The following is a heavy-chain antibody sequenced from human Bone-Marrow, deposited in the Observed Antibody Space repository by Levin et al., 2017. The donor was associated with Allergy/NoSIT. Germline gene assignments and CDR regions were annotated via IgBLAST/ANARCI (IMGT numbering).Heavy chain of an antibody. CDR3: TKVVAPGTSRSFDF. CDR1: GFTFSNYA. D-gene: IGHD2-15*01. V-gene: IGHV3-23*01. J-gene: IGHJ3*01. CDR2: FGSGGGT. Sequence: GGSLRLSCEASGFTFSNYAMTWVRQAPGKGLEWVSTFGSGGGTYYTDSVKGRFTISKDISKNTLFLQMNSLGAEDTAVYFCTKVVAPGTSRSFDFWGRGAMVTVSS.